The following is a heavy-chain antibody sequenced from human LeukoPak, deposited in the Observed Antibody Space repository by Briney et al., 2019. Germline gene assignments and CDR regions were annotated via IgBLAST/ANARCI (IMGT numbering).Heavy chain of an antibody. J-gene: IGHJ3*02. V-gene: IGHV4-4*09. Sequence: SETLSLTCTVSGSISGYYWSWIRQPPGKALEWIGYIYTSGSTNYNPSLESRFTISVDTSKNQFSLDLSSVTAADTAVYYCARQKCSSTSCLTKNAFDIWGQGTMVTVSS. CDR2: IYTSGST. D-gene: IGHD2-2*01. CDR1: GSISGYY. CDR3: ARQKCSSTSCLTKNAFDI.